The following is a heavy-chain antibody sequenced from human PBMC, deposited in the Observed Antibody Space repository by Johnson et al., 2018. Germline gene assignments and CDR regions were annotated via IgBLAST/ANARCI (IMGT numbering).Heavy chain of an antibody. D-gene: IGHD3-10*01. CDR3: ARSGPGWHDC. CDR1: GFSVSTHF. CDR2: MYNSGDT. V-gene: IGHV3-53*01. Sequence: VQLVQSGGGLIQPGGSLRLSCAASGFSVSTHFMSWVRQAPGKGLEWVSVMYNSGDTYYADSVRGRFTISREDPKNTLGLQMRSLRADDTAVDYCARSGPGWHDCWGQGTLVNVSS. J-gene: IGHJ4*02.